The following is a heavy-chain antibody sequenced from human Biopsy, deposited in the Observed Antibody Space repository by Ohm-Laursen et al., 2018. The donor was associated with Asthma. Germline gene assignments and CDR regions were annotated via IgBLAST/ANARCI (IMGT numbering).Heavy chain of an antibody. CDR3: ARIPEVGTNSFDI. CDR1: GAAISRGGYF. CDR2: TYWDADK. V-gene: IGHV2-5*08. Sequence: TLSLTCSVSGAAISRGGYFWSWIRQPPGKGLDWLALTYWDADKRYSPSLKTRLTITKDTSNNQVVLTLTNVDPVDTATYFCARIPEVGTNSFDIWGQGTMVTVSS. J-gene: IGHJ3*02. D-gene: IGHD1-14*01.